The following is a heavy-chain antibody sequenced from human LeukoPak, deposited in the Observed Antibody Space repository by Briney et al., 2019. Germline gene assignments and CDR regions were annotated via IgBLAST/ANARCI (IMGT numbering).Heavy chain of an antibody. V-gene: IGHV4-59*01. J-gene: IGHJ4*02. CDR3: ARKIKYRGTKSFDY. CDR1: GGSISSYY. D-gene: IGHD1-26*01. Sequence: NPSETLSLTCTVSGGSISSYYWSWIRQPPGKGLEWIGYIYYSGSTNYNPSLKSRVTISVDTSKNQFSLKLSSVTAADTAVYYCARKIKYRGTKSFDYWGQGTLVTVSS. CDR2: IYYSGST.